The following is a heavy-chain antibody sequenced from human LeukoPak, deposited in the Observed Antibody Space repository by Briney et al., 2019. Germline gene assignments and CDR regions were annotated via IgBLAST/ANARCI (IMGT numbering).Heavy chain of an antibody. D-gene: IGHD2-15*01. CDR3: ARDRADCSGGSCYGWFDP. CDR2: IYTSGST. V-gene: IGHV4-4*07. CDR1: GGSISSYY. J-gene: IGHJ5*02. Sequence: SETLSLTCTVSGGSISSYYWSWIRQPAGKGLEWIGRIYTSGSTNYNPSLKSRVTMSVDTSKNQFSLKLSSVTAADTAVYYCARDRADCSGGSCYGWFDPWGQGTLVTVSS.